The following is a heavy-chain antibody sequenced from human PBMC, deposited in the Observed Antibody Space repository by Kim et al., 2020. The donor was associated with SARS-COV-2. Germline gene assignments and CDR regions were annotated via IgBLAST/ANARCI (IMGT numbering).Heavy chain of an antibody. D-gene: IGHD5-12*01. J-gene: IGHJ4*02. CDR2: IFYTGNT. CDR3: ARYSGYDEHFDY. V-gene: IGHV4-59*13. Sequence: SETLSLTCTVSGGSIRNYYWSWIRQPPGKGLEWIGYIFYTGNTNYNPSLKSRVTISFDTSQNQFSLKLTSVTTADTAVYYCARYSGYDEHFDYWGQGTLV. CDR1: GGSIRNYY.